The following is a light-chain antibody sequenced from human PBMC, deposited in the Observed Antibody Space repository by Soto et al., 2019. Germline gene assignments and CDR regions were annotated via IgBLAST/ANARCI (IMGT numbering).Light chain of an antibody. CDR3: QQYGRSPFT. CDR1: QSVSSNN. CDR2: GAS. V-gene: IGKV3-20*01. Sequence: EIVLTQSPGTLSLSPGERATLSCRASQSVSSNNLAWYQQRPGQAPRVVIYGASTRATGIPERFSGSGSGTDFTLTISRLEPEDLAVYYCQQYGRSPFTFGPGTKVD. J-gene: IGKJ3*01.